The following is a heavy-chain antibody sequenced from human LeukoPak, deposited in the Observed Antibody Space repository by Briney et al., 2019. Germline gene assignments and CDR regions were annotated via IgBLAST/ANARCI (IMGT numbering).Heavy chain of an antibody. CDR2: IDHSGNT. Sequence: SETLSLTCSVSGGSISSGNYYWGWIRQPPGKVLEWIGSIDHSGNTFYNPSLKSRLTILRDTSKNQFSLILSSVTAADTAVYYCASRGAAAVIPFDFWGQGTLVTVSS. CDR1: GGSISSGNYY. D-gene: IGHD6-13*01. V-gene: IGHV4-39*07. J-gene: IGHJ4*02. CDR3: ASRGAAAVIPFDF.